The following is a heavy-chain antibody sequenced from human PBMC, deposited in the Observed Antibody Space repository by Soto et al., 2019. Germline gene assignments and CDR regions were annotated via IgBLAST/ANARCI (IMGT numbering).Heavy chain of an antibody. CDR1: GFTFSAFV. J-gene: IGHJ4*02. V-gene: IGHV3-30*18. CDR3: AKTITTFGGSSTGRGALLDY. D-gene: IGHD3-3*01. Sequence: QVQLVESGGGVVQPGRSLRLSCAASGFTFSAFVMHWVRQAPGKGLEWVAVISNDGNHEYYADSVKGRFSISRDNSKNTFYLQMNSLSSEDTAVYFCAKTITTFGGSSTGRGALLDYWGQGILVTVSS. CDR2: ISNDGNHE.